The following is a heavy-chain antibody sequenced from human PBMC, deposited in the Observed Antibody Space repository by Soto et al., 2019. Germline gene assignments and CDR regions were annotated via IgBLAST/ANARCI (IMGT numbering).Heavy chain of an antibody. V-gene: IGHV4-39*01. CDR1: GGSISSYTYY. CDR2: IYYSGTT. D-gene: IGHD4-17*01. CDR3: ARRDYGDYEGLDY. J-gene: IGHJ4*02. Sequence: QLQLQESGPGLVKPSETLSLTCTVSGGSISSYTYYWGWIRQPPGKGLEWIGTIYYSGTTYYNPSLKSRVTISVDTSKNQFSLKLSSVTAADTAVYYCARRDYGDYEGLDYWGQGTLVTVSS.